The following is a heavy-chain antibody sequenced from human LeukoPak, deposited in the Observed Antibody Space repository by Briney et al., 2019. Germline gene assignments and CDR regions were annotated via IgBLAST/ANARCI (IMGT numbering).Heavy chain of an antibody. CDR2: IYTSGGT. CDR3: AKDARRNSGWYFFDH. V-gene: IGHV3-53*01. D-gene: IGHD6-19*01. Sequence: GGSLRLSCAASGLTVSGNYMSWVRQAPGKGLEWVSVIYTSGGTSYADSVKGRFTISRDNSKNMLYLQMNSLRAEDTALYFCAKDARRNSGWYFFDHWGQGTLVTVSS. J-gene: IGHJ4*02. CDR1: GLTVSGNY.